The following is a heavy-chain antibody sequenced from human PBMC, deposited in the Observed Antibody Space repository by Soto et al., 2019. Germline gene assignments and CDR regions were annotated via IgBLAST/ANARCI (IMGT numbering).Heavy chain of an antibody. D-gene: IGHD3-22*01. CDR3: AKDRLGYYDSSGYLPYYYGMDV. J-gene: IGHJ6*02. CDR1: GFTFSSYC. CDR2: ISYDGSNK. V-gene: IGHV3-30*18. Sequence: SLRLSCAASGFTFSSYCMHWVRQAPGKGLEWVAVISYDGSNKYYADSVKGRFTISRDNSKNTLYLQMNSLRAEDTAVYYCAKDRLGYYDSSGYLPYYYGMDVWGQGTTVTVSS.